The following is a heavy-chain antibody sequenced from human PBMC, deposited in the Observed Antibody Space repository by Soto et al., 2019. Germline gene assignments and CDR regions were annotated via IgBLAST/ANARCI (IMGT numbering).Heavy chain of an antibody. CDR1: GFTFSRYW. CDR2: IVSDGSRT. CDR3: ARDANAEPFDS. V-gene: IGHV3-74*01. J-gene: IGHJ4*02. Sequence: PGGSLRLSCVGSGFTFSRYWMHWVRQVPGKGLVWVSNIVSDGSRTTYADSVKGRFTISRDNAKNTLYLQMNSLRVEDTAVYYCARDANAEPFDSWGQGTQVTVSS.